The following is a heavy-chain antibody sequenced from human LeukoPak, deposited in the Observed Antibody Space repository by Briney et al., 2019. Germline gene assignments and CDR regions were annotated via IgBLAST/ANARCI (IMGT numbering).Heavy chain of an antibody. CDR2: IYYSGST. CDR3: ARVYGGYGEAQGLDY. J-gene: IGHJ4*02. D-gene: IGHD5-12*01. CDR1: GGSISSYY. Sequence: SETLSLTCTVSGGSISSYYWSWIRQPPGKGLEWIGYIYYSGSTNYNPSLKSRVAISVDTSKNQFSLKLSSVTAADTAVYYCARVYGGYGEAQGLDYWGQGTLVTVSS. V-gene: IGHV4-59*01.